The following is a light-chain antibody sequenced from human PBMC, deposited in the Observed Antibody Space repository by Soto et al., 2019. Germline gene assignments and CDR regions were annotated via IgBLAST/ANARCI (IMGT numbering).Light chain of an antibody. V-gene: IGKV3-11*01. CDR1: QSLNIY. CDR2: DGS. J-gene: IGKJ4*01. Sequence: EIVLTQSPATLSLSPGERATLSCRASQSLNIYLAWYQQKPGQAPRLLIYDGSIRATGIPARFSGSGSGTDFTLTIRSIEPEEVAVYYCQQRYSLPLTFVGGTEGEIK. CDR3: QQRYSLPLT.